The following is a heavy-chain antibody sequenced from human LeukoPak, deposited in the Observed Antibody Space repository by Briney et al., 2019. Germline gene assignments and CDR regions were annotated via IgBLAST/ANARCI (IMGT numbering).Heavy chain of an antibody. Sequence: GGSLRLSCSASGFIFNTFGMNWVRQAPGKGLEWVSSITSTTTYTYYADSVKGRFTISRDNAKNSLYLQMNSLRAEDTAVYYCARDKIVGATHFDYWGQGALVTVSS. J-gene: IGHJ4*02. CDR2: ITSTTTYT. V-gene: IGHV3-21*01. CDR1: GFIFNTFG. CDR3: ARDKIVGATHFDY. D-gene: IGHD1-26*01.